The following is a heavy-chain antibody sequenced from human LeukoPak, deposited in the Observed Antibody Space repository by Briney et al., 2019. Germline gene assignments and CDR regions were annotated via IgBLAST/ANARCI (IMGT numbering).Heavy chain of an antibody. Sequence: PSETLSLTCTVSGVSISSFHWSWIRQPPGNGLEWIGSIYYSGSTNYNPSLKSRVTTSVDTSKNQFSLKLSSATVADTAVYYCARQLGGSGSYSYFDYWGQGTLVTVSS. CDR3: ARQLGGSGSYSYFDY. CDR2: IYYSGST. CDR1: GVSISSFH. D-gene: IGHD3-10*01. J-gene: IGHJ4*02. V-gene: IGHV4-59*08.